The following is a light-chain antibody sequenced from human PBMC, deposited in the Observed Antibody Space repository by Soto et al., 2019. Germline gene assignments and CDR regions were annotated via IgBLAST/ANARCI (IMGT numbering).Light chain of an antibody. J-gene: IGKJ3*01. CDR1: QSVSDSY. CDR3: QHYGTSAL. CDR2: AS. Sequence: EIVLTQSPGTLFLSPGERATLSCRASQSVSDSYLAWYLQKPGQAPRLLIYASSRATGIPDRFSGSGSGTDFTLTISRLEPEDFAVYYCQHYGTSALFGPGTKVDIK. V-gene: IGKV3-20*01.